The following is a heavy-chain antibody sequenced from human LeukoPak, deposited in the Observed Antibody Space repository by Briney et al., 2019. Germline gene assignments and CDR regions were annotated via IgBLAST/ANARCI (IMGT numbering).Heavy chain of an antibody. CDR3: ARDQLGAVLYFDY. D-gene: IGHD1-26*01. Sequence: PGGSLRLSCAASGLSFSNYAMYWVRQAPGKGLEWVSAIGGTGGNIFYTDSVKGRFTISRDNSKNTLYLQINSLRVEDTAVYYCARDQLGAVLYFDYWGQGTLVTVSS. J-gene: IGHJ4*02. V-gene: IGHV3-23*01. CDR1: GLSFSNYA. CDR2: IGGTGGNI.